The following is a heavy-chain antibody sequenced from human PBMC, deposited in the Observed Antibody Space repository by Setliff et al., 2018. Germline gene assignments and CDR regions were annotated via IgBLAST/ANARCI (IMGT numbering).Heavy chain of an antibody. CDR2: ITSGGTYV. CDR3: ARVGVGSAAGAFEY. CDR1: GFKFSTFN. D-gene: IGHD6-13*01. V-gene: IGHV3-21*01. Sequence: GGSLRLSCAASGFKFSTFNMNWVRQAPGKGLEWVSSITSGGTYVYYADSLKGRFTISRDNAKNSLYLQINRLRAEDTALYYCARVGVGSAAGAFEYWGQGILVTVSS. J-gene: IGHJ4*02.